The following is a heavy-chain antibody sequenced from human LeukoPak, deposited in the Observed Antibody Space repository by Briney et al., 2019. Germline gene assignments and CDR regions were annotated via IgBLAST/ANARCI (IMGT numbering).Heavy chain of an antibody. CDR3: TRDTLYDSKFSGLDY. V-gene: IGHV3-30*03. Sequence: PGGSLRLSCAASGFTFSSYGMHWVRQAPGKGLEWVAVISYDGSNKYYADSVKGRFTISRDNSKNTLYLQMNSLRAEDTAVYYCTRDTLYDSKFSGLDYWGQGTLVTVSS. J-gene: IGHJ4*02. D-gene: IGHD3-22*01. CDR2: ISYDGSNK. CDR1: GFTFSSYG.